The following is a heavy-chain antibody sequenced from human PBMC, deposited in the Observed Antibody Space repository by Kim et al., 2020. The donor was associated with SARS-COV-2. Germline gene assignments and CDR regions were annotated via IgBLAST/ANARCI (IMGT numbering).Heavy chain of an antibody. CDR2: INLRNGKI. CDR3: ARDIMEDYSFFDS. J-gene: IGHJ4*02. D-gene: IGHD2-21*01. CDR1: GFNVNDYL. V-gene: IGHV1-46*02. Sequence: ASVKVSCQASGFNVNDYLIHWVREVPGQGLEWMAVINLRNGKILYGQKFQDRVTLTRDTSTTAVYMEMGSLRLEDTGYYYCARDIMEDYSFFDSWGQGTLVTVSS.